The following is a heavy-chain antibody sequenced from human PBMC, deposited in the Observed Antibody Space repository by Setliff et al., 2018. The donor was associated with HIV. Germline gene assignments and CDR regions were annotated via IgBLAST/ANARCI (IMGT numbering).Heavy chain of an antibody. CDR1: GGSISSGGYY. Sequence: PSETLSLTCTVSGGSISSGGYYWSWIRQHPGKGLEWIGIIYYSGNTYYNPSLKSRVAMSVDTSKNQFSLKLSSVTAADTAVYYCARVPIAVAGTVDYWGQGTLVTVSS. J-gene: IGHJ4*02. D-gene: IGHD6-19*01. V-gene: IGHV4-31*03. CDR3: ARVPIAVAGTVDY. CDR2: IYYSGNT.